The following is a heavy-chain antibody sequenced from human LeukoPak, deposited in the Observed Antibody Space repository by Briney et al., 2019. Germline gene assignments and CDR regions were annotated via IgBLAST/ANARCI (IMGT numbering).Heavy chain of an antibody. Sequence: GGSLRLSCAASGFTFSSYTMSWVRQAPGKGLEWVSSISGSGGSTYYADSVKGRFTISRDNAKSSLYLQMHSLRAEDTAVYYCASREPAGDWGQGTLVTVSS. J-gene: IGHJ4*02. CDR2: ISGSGGST. D-gene: IGHD1-1*01. V-gene: IGHV3-23*01. CDR1: GFTFSSYT. CDR3: ASREPAGD.